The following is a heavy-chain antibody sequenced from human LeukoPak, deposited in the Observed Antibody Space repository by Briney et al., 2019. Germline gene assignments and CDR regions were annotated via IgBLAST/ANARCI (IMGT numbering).Heavy chain of an antibody. J-gene: IGHJ4*02. V-gene: IGHV1-2*02. CDR1: GYTFTDYY. Sequence: ASVKVSCKASGYTFTDYYMHWARQAPGQGFEWMGWINPNDGDTNYAQKFQGRVTMTRDTSISTAHMEVSRLRSDDTAVYYCARANFLYCSSSTCLFDYWGQGTLVTVSS. CDR3: ARANFLYCSSSTCLFDY. CDR2: INPNDGDT. D-gene: IGHD2-2*01.